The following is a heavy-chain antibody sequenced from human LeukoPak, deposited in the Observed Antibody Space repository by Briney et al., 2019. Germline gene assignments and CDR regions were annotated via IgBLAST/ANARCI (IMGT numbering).Heavy chain of an antibody. J-gene: IGHJ6*02. D-gene: IGHD5-12*01. CDR3: ARDSIVATKGYNYYGLDV. CDR2: IIPIFGIT. CDR1: GGTFSSYT. Sequence: SVKVSCKASGGTFSSYTTSWVRQAPGQGLEWMGRIIPIFGITKYAQKFQGRVTITADKSTSTANMELSSLRSEDTAVYYCARDSIVATKGYNYYGLDVWGQGTTVTVSS. V-gene: IGHV1-69*04.